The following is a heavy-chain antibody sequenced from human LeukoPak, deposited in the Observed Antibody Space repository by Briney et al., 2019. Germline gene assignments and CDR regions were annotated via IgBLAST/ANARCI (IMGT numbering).Heavy chain of an antibody. CDR1: GFTFGDYA. D-gene: IGHD1-26*01. J-gene: IGHJ4*02. CDR2: IRSKAYGGTT. CDR3: TARRGGSRLDY. Sequence: GRSLRLSCTASGFTFGDYAMSWVRQAPGKGLEWVGFIRSKAYGGTTEYAASVKDRFTISREDSKSVAYLQMNSLQTEDTAVYYCTARRGGSRLDYWGQGTPVTVSS. V-gene: IGHV3-49*04.